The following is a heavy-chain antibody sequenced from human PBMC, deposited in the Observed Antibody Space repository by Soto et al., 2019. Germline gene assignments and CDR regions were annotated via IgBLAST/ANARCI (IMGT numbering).Heavy chain of an antibody. Sequence: EVQLVESGGGLIQPGGSLRLSCAASGFSVSTNYMTWVRQAPGKGLEWVSVIYSGGSTYYADSVKGRFTISRDNSKNTLHLQMNSLRDDDTAVYYCARGSGSLYYFDFWGRGTLVTVSS. V-gene: IGHV3-53*01. CDR3: ARGSGSLYYFDF. D-gene: IGHD1-26*01. J-gene: IGHJ4*02. CDR1: GFSVSTNY. CDR2: IYSGGST.